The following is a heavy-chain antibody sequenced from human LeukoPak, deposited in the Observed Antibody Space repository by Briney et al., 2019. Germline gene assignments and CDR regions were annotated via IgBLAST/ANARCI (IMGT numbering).Heavy chain of an antibody. V-gene: IGHV1-2*02. Sequence: ASVKVSCKASGYTFTGYYMHWVRQAPGQGLEWMGWINPNSGGTNYAQKFQGRVTITRNTSISTAYMELSSLRSEDTAVYYCARSYYGSGSYWVYFDYWGQGTLVTVSS. J-gene: IGHJ4*02. CDR1: GYTFTGYY. D-gene: IGHD3-10*01. CDR2: INPNSGGT. CDR3: ARSYYGSGSYWVYFDY.